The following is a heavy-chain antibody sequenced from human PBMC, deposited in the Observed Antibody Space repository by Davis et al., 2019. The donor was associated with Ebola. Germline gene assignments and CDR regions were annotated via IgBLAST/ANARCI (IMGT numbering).Heavy chain of an antibody. J-gene: IGHJ4*02. V-gene: IGHV4-34*01. CDR3: ARVEVGVLD. CDR2: INHSGST. Sequence: GSLRLSCAVYGGSFRGYYWSWIRQPPGKGLEWIGEINHSGSTNYNPSLKSRVTISVDMSKNQFSLKVSSVTAADTVVYYCARVEVGVLDWGQGTLVTVSS. CDR1: GGSFRGYY. D-gene: IGHD3-22*01.